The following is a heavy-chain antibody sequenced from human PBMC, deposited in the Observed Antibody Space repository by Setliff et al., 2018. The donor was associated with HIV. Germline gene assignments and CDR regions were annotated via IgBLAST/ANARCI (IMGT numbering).Heavy chain of an antibody. CDR1: GDSITSQSYY. CDR2: IYISGST. V-gene: IGHV4-61*02. D-gene: IGHD2-8*02. CDR3: ARLIHTGLLYFDF. Sequence: PSETLSLTCNVSGDSITSQSYYWSWIRQPAGKGLEWIGRIYISGSTNYNPSVESRVTMSLDTSRDQFSLNLRSVTAADTAVYFCARLIHTGLLYFDFWGLGTLVTVSS. J-gene: IGHJ4*02.